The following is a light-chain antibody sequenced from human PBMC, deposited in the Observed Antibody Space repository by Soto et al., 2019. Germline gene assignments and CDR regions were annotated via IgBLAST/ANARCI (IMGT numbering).Light chain of an antibody. CDR1: SSDVGGYNY. V-gene: IGLV2-14*01. CDR3: SSYTSSGTLV. Sequence: QSALTQPASVSGSPGQSITISCTGTSSDVGGYNYVSWYQQHPRKAPKLMIYDVSSRPSGVSNRFSGSKSGNTASLTISGLQAEDAADYYCSSYTSSGTLVFGTGTKLTVL. J-gene: IGLJ1*01. CDR2: DVS.